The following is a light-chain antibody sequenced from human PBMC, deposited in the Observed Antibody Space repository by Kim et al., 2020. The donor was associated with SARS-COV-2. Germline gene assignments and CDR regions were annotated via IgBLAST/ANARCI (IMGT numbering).Light chain of an antibody. CDR1: QSISSW. J-gene: IGKJ1*01. CDR3: QQYNSYPWT. CDR2: KAS. Sequence: DIQITQSPSTLSASVGDRVTITCRASQSISSWLAWYQQKPGKAPKLLIYKASSLESGVPSSFSGTGSGTEFTLTISSLQPDDFATYYCQQYNSYPWTFGQGTKVDIK. V-gene: IGKV1-5*03.